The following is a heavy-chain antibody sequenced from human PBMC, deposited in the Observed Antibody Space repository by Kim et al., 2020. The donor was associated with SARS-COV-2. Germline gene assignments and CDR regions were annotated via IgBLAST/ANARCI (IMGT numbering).Heavy chain of an antibody. V-gene: IGHV3-23*01. CDR1: GFMLSSYG. D-gene: IGHD3-9*01. J-gene: IGHJ4*02. CDR3: GTGYFEGDFFSCNFDY. CDR2: ISRSGDDT. Sequence: GGSLRLSCAASGFMLSSYGMHWVRQAPGKGLEWVSAISRSGDDTPYAASVKGRFTISRDNSKNTLYLQMNSLRAEDTGVSYCGTGYFEGDFFSCNFDYWGQETLVTVS.